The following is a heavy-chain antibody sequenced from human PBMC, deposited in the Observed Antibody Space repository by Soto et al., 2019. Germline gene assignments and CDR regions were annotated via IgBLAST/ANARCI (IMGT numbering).Heavy chain of an antibody. CDR2: IYPGDSDT. CDR3: ARIVQTTGYSSSWYSDYFDY. CDR1: GYSFTSYW. Sequence: PGESLKISCKGSGYSFTSYWIGWVRQMPGKGLEWMGIIYPGDSDTRYSPSFQGQVTISADKSISTAYLQWSSLKASDTAMYYCARIVQTTGYSSSWYSDYFDYWGQGTLVTVSS. D-gene: IGHD6-13*01. J-gene: IGHJ4*02. V-gene: IGHV5-51*01.